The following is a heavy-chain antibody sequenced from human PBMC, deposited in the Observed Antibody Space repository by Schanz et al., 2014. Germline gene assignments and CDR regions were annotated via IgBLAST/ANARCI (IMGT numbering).Heavy chain of an antibody. Sequence: EVQLLESGGGLIQPGGSLRLSCAASGFIFGSSVMAWVRQAPGKGLEWVSGITGASDHIDYAESVKGRFTISRDNSKNTLYLQMDSLRAEDTAVYFCARDLPRTFLFDYWGQGTLVTVSS. V-gene: IGHV3-23*01. CDR3: ARDLPRTFLFDY. CDR1: GFIFGSSV. J-gene: IGHJ4*02. CDR2: ITGASDHI.